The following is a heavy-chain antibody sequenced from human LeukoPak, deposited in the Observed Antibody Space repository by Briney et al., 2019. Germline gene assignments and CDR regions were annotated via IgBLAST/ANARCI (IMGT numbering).Heavy chain of an antibody. V-gene: IGHV3-30*18. Sequence: GRSLRLSCAASGFTFSTYAMHWVRQAPGKGLEWVAVMSHDGSHKYYADSVKGRFTISRDNSKNTLYQQLNSLRAEDTAVYYCVKDWGPVAATLSWGQGALVTVSS. CDR3: VKDWGPVAATLS. CDR2: MSHDGSHK. CDR1: GFTFSTYA. D-gene: IGHD2-15*01. J-gene: IGHJ5*02.